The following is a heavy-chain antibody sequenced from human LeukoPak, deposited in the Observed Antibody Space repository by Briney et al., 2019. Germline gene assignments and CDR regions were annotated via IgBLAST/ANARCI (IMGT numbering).Heavy chain of an antibody. CDR3: ARDSHHSSSWY. Sequence: ASVKVSCKTSGYTFTDYTMNWVRQAPGQGLEWMGIINPSGGSTSYAQKFQGRVTMTRDTSTSTVYMELSSLRSEDTAVYYCARDSHHSSSWYWGQGTLVTVSS. CDR2: INPSGGST. CDR1: GYTFTDYT. J-gene: IGHJ4*02. V-gene: IGHV1-46*01. D-gene: IGHD6-13*01.